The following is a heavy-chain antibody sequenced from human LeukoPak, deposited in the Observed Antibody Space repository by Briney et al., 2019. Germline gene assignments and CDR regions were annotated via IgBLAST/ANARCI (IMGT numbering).Heavy chain of an antibody. CDR2: IIPIFGTA. J-gene: IGHJ3*01. Sequence: SAKVSCKASGGTFSSYAISWVRQAPGQGLEWMGRIIPIFGTANYAQKFQGRVTITADKSTSTAYMELSSLRSEDTAVYYCARERYYYDSSGYSGNVWGQGTMVTVSS. CDR1: GGTFSSYA. V-gene: IGHV1-69*06. D-gene: IGHD3-22*01. CDR3: ARERYYYDSSGYSGNV.